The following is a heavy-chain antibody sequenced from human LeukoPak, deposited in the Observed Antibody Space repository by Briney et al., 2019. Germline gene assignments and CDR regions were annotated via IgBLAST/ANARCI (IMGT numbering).Heavy chain of an antibody. Sequence: GGSLRLSCAASGFTFSSYEMNWVRQAPGKGLEWVSYISSSGSTIYYADSVKGRLTISRDNAKNSLYLQMNSLRAEDTAVYYCARGFDHGYSYGYDYWGQGTLVTVSS. D-gene: IGHD5-18*01. J-gene: IGHJ4*02. CDR3: ARGFDHGYSYGYDY. CDR1: GFTFSSYE. V-gene: IGHV3-48*03. CDR2: ISSSGSTI.